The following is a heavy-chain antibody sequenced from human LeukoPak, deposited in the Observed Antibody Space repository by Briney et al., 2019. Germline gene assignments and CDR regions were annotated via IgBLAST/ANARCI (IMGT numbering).Heavy chain of an antibody. D-gene: IGHD3-3*01. J-gene: IGHJ3*02. CDR2: IYSSGGT. CDR3: ARGGDSLRFLEDAFDI. V-gene: IGHV4-59*01. CDR1: GDSISNYY. Sequence: PSETLSLTCSVSGDSISNYYWSWIRQSPGKGLEWIGYIYSSGGTHYNPSLKSRVTMSVDTSKSQFSLKVRSVTAADTAVYYCARGGDSLRFLEDAFDIWGQGQRSPSLQ.